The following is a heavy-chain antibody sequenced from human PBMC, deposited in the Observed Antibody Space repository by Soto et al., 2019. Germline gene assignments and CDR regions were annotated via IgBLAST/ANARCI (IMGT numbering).Heavy chain of an antibody. V-gene: IGHV3-30-3*01. Sequence: GGSLRLSCAASGFTFSSYAMHWVRQAPGKGLEWVAVISYDGSNKYYADSVKGRFTISRDNSKNTLYLQMNSLRAEDTAVYYCARNWDETDVLVPAAIPPTRIDYWGQGTLVTVSS. CDR1: GFTFSSYA. CDR2: ISYDGSNK. CDR3: ARNWDETDVLVPAAIPPTRIDY. D-gene: IGHD2-2*01. J-gene: IGHJ4*02.